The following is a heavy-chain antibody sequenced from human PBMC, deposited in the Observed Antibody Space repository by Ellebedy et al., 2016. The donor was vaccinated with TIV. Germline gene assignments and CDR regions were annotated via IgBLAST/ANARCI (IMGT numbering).Heavy chain of an antibody. CDR1: GFTFSDYA. CDR2: ISVDGSKE. D-gene: IGHD3-22*01. V-gene: IGHV3-30-3*01. J-gene: IGHJ4*02. CDR3: AREENSGWDWVGKY. Sequence: GGSLRLXCAASGFTFSDYAMHWVRQAPGKGLEWVTLISVDGSKEYYADSVKGRFTVSRDNSKHTLYLQMNSLRTEDTAVYYCAREENSGWDWVGKYWGQGALVTVSS.